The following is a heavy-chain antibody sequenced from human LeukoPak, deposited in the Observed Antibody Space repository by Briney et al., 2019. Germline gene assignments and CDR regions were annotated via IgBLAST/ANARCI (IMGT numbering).Heavy chain of an antibody. CDR1: GLTFSSYE. J-gene: IGHJ4*02. CDR3: ARELFKTNMIVVVPVAIGY. CDR2: ISSSGRTI. D-gene: IGHD2-2*02. V-gene: IGHV3-48*03. Sequence: PGGSLRLSCAASGLTFSSYEMNWVSQAPGKGLEWVSYISSSGRTIYSADTVKAPFTITRDNAKYSLYLPMKSLRAEASAVYYCARELFKTNMIVVVPVAIGYWGQGTLVTVSS.